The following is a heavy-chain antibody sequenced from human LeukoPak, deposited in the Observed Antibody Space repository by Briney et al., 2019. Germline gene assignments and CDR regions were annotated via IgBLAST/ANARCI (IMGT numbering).Heavy chain of an antibody. CDR3: AREKRKTYYYDSSGFDAFDI. CDR2: IIPIFGTA. V-gene: IGHV1-69*05. D-gene: IGHD3-22*01. J-gene: IGHJ3*02. Sequence: SVKVSCKASGGTFSSYAISWGRQVPGQGLEWMGRIIPIFGTANYAQKFQGRVTITTDESTSTAYMELSSLRSEDTAVYYCAREKRKTYYYDSSGFDAFDIWGQGTMVTVSS. CDR1: GGTFSSYA.